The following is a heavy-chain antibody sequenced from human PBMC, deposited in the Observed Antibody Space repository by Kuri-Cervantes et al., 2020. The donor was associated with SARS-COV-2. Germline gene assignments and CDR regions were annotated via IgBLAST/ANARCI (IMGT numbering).Heavy chain of an antibody. J-gene: IGHJ4*02. CDR2: IYTSGST. Sequence: SETLSLTCTVSGGSISSYYWTWIRQPAGKGLEWIGRIYTSGSTNYNPSLKSRVTMSVDTSKNQLSLKLSSVTAADTAVYYCARDRLAPQNWNRFDFWGQGTLVTVSS. D-gene: IGHD1-1*01. CDR1: GGSISSYY. V-gene: IGHV4-4*07. CDR3: ARDRLAPQNWNRFDF.